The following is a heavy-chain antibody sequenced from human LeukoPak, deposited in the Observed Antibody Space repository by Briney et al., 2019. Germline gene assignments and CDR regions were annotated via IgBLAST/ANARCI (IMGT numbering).Heavy chain of an antibody. J-gene: IGHJ4*02. Sequence: ASVKVSCKASGNTFTGYYMHWVRQAPGQGLEWMGWINPNSGGTNYAQKFQGRVTMTRDTSISTAYMEVSRLRSDDTAVYYCARGGDMLRGVDFDYWGQGTLVTVSS. CDR1: GNTFTGYY. V-gene: IGHV1-2*02. CDR2: INPNSGGT. CDR3: ARGGDMLRGVDFDY. D-gene: IGHD3-10*01.